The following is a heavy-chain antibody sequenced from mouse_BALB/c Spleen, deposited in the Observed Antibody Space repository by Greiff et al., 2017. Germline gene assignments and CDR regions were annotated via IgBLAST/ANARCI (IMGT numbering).Heavy chain of an antibody. CDR2: IWRGGST. Sequence: QVQLQQSGPSLVQPSQSLSITCTVSGFSLTSYGVHWVRQSPGKGLEWLGVIWRGGSTDYNAAFMSRLSITKDNSKSQVFFKMNSLQADDTAIYSCAKNWGERNYFDYWGQGTTLTVSA. CDR1: GFSLTSYG. CDR3: AKNWGERNYFDY. J-gene: IGHJ2*01. V-gene: IGHV2-5-1*01.